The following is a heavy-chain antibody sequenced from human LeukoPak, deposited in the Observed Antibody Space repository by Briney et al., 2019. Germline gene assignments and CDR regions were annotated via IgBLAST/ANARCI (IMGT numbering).Heavy chain of an antibody. CDR1: GFTLSSYA. Sequence: PGGSLRLSCAASGFTLSSYAMSWVRQAPGKGLEWVSAISGRGGSTYYADSVKGRFTISRDNSKNTLYLQMNSLRAEDTAVYYCAEWLHLYYFDYWGQGNLVTVSS. CDR3: AEWLHLYYFDY. J-gene: IGHJ4*02. CDR2: ISGRGGST. D-gene: IGHD5-12*01. V-gene: IGHV3-23*01.